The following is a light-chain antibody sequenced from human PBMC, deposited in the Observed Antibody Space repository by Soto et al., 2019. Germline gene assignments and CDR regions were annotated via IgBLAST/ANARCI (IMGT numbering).Light chain of an antibody. V-gene: IGKV3-15*01. CDR2: GAS. CDR3: QQYNNWPPIT. J-gene: IGKJ5*01. Sequence: EIVMTQSPATLSVSPGERATLSCRASQSVSSNLAWYQQKPGQAPRLLIYGASTRATGILARFSGSGSGTGFTRNSSSLQYEDVAVYCCQQYNNWPPITFGQGTRLEIK. CDR1: QSVSSN.